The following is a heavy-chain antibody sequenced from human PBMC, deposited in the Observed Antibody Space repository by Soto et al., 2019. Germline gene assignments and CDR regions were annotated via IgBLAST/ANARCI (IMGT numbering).Heavy chain of an antibody. Sequence: HPGGSLRLSCAASGFTFSSYAMHWVRQAPGKGLEWVAVISYDGSNKYYADSVKGRFTISRDNSKNTLYLQMNSLRAEDTAVYYCARGEYCSSTSCYGGYYYYGMDVWGQGTTVTVSS. V-gene: IGHV3-30-3*01. CDR1: GFTFSSYA. J-gene: IGHJ6*02. CDR2: ISYDGSNK. D-gene: IGHD2-2*01. CDR3: ARGEYCSSTSCYGGYYYYGMDV.